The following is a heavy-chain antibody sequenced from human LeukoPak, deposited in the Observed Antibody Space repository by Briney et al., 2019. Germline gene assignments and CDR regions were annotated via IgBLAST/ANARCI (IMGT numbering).Heavy chain of an antibody. CDR1: GFTFSTYW. CDR3: ARDYGDDRRAYDI. V-gene: IGHV3-74*01. CDR2: INTDGTST. Sequence: QPGGSLRLSCAGAGFTFSTYWIHWVRQAPGKGLVWVSRINTDGTSTLYEDSVKGRFTISRDNAKSTVYLQMSSLRAEDTAVYYCARDYGDDRRAYDIWGQGTMVTVSS. J-gene: IGHJ3*02. D-gene: IGHD4-17*01.